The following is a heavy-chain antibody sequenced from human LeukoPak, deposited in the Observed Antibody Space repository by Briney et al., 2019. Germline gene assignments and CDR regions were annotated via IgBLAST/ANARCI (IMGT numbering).Heavy chain of an antibody. CDR2: IYSGGST. CDR1: GFTVSSNY. D-gene: IGHD6-13*01. Sequence: GGSLRLSCAASGFTVSSNYMSWVRQAPGKGLEWVSVIYSGGSTNYADSVKGRFTISRDNSKNTLYLQMNSLRAEDTAVYYCAREKAGTFDYWGQGTLDTVSS. J-gene: IGHJ4*02. V-gene: IGHV3-53*01. CDR3: AREKAGTFDY.